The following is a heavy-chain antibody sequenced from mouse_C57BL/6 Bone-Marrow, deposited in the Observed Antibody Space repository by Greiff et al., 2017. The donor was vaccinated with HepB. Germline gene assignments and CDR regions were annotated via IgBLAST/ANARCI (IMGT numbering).Heavy chain of an antibody. CDR3: TNLLLRAWFAY. Sequence: EVQLVEAWAEAVRPGALGKLSCTASGFNIKDYYMPWGKPRPEQGLEWIGRIDPEDGDTEYAPKFQGQATMTADTSSNTAYLQLSSLTSEDTAVYYCTNLLLRAWFAYWGQGTLVTVSA. CDR1: GFNIKDYY. CDR2: IDPEDGDT. D-gene: IGHD1-1*01. V-gene: IGHV14-1*01. J-gene: IGHJ3*01.